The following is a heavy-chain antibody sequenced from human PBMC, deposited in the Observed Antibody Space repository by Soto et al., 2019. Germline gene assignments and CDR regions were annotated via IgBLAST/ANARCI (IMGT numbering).Heavy chain of an antibody. J-gene: IGHJ5*02. V-gene: IGHV3-23*01. CDR1: GFTFSTYA. CDR3: ARPTVVVVASKPRWFDP. D-gene: IGHD2-15*01. Sequence: TGGSLRLSCAASGFTFSTYAMSWVRQAPGKGLEWVSVISGSGASTYYADSVKGRFTISRDNSENTLYLQMNSLRAEDTAIYYCARPTVVVVASKPRWFDPWGRGTLVTVPS. CDR2: ISGSGAST.